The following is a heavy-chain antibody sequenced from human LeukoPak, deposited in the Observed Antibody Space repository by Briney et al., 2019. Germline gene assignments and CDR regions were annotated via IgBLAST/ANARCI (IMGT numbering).Heavy chain of an antibody. D-gene: IGHD3-22*01. CDR1: GFSFSSYE. CDR2: ISSSGSTI. Sequence: GGSLRLSCAASGFSFSSYEMNWVRQAPGKGREWVSYISSSGSTIYYADSVKGRFTISRDNAKNSLYLQMNSLRAEDTAVYYCARGGDYHDGSGYYSDFDYWGQGTLVTVSS. J-gene: IGHJ4*02. V-gene: IGHV3-48*03. CDR3: ARGGDYHDGSGYYSDFDY.